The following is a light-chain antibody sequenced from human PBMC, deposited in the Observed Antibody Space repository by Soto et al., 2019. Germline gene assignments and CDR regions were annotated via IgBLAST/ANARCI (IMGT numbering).Light chain of an antibody. CDR1: ASDLGYYNY. Sequence: QSSLTQHASVSGSPGQSITISCTGTASDLGYYNYVAWYQHHPGKAPKLMIYEVSDRPSGVSNRFSGSKSGYTASLTISGLQAEDEADYYCSSYSSGSTLYVFGTGTKVTVL. CDR2: EVS. J-gene: IGLJ1*01. CDR3: SSYSSGSTLYV. V-gene: IGLV2-14*01.